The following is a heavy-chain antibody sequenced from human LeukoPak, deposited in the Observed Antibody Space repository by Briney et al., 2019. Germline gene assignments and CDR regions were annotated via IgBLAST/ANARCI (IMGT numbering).Heavy chain of an antibody. Sequence: ASVKVSCKASGYTFTGYCMHWVRQAPGQGLEWMGWINPNSGGTSSAQKFQGRVTMTRDTSISTAYMELTRLKSDDTAVYYSARGSSSWSDFAYWGKGTLVTVSS. CDR1: GYTFTGYC. D-gene: IGHD6-13*01. V-gene: IGHV1-2*02. J-gene: IGHJ4*02. CDR3: ARGSSSWSDFAY. CDR2: INPNSGGT.